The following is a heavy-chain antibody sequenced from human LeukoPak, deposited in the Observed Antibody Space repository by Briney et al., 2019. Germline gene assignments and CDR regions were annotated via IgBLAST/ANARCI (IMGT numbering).Heavy chain of an antibody. CDR1: GFTVSSNY. J-gene: IGHJ4*02. Sequence: GGSLRLSCAASGFTVSSNYMSWVRQAPGKGLEWVSVIYSGGSTYYADSVKGRFTISRDNSKNTLYLQMNSLRAEDTAVYYCAKGATGQWLVTSRRYFDYWGQGTLVTVSS. CDR3: AKGATGQWLVTSRRYFDY. D-gene: IGHD6-19*01. CDR2: IYSGGST. V-gene: IGHV3-66*02.